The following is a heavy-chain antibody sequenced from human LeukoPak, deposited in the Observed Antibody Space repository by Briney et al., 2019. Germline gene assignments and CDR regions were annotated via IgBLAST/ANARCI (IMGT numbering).Heavy chain of an antibody. D-gene: IGHD6-13*01. CDR3: AKDLSLMAADYYFDY. J-gene: IGHJ4*02. V-gene: IGHV3-30*18. CDR1: GFTFSSYE. Sequence: PGGSLRLSCAASGFTFSSYEMNWVRQAPGKGLEWVAVISYDGNNKYFADSVKGRFTISRDNSKNTLYLQMNSLRAEDSAVYFCAKDLSLMAADYYFDYWGQGTLVTVSS. CDR2: ISYDGNNK.